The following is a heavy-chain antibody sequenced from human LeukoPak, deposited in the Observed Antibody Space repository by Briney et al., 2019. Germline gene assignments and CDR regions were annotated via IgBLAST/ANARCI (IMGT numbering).Heavy chain of an antibody. J-gene: IGHJ5*02. CDR2: IKQDGSEK. V-gene: IGHV3-7*03. CDR1: GFTFSSYW. D-gene: IGHD2-2*01. CDR3: AKESLHCSSTSCYANWFDP. Sequence: GGSLRLSCAASGFTFSSYWMSWVRQAPGKGLEWVANIKQDGSEKYYVDSVKGRFTISRDNSKNTLYLQMNSLRAEDTAVYYCAKESLHCSSTSCYANWFDPWGQGTLVTVSS.